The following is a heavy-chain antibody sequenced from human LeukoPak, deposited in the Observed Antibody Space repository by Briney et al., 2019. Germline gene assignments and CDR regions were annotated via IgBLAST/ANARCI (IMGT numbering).Heavy chain of an antibody. D-gene: IGHD6-19*01. CDR2: INSDGSST. Sequence: GGSLRLSCAASGFTLNAYYMHWVRQAPGKGLVWVSRINSDGSSTSYADSVKGRFTISRDNAKNTLYLQMNSLRAEDTAVYYCARGSIAVAGRYYCYYMDVWGKGTTVTVSS. CDR1: GFTLNAYY. J-gene: IGHJ6*03. V-gene: IGHV3-74*01. CDR3: ARGSIAVAGRYYCYYMDV.